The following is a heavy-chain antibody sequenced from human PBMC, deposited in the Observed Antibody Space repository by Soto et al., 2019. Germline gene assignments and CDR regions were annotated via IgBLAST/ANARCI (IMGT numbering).Heavy chain of an antibody. CDR1: GFTFDDYA. D-gene: IGHD6-6*01. Sequence: GGSLRLSCAASGFTFDDYAMHWVRQAPGKGLEWVSGISWNSGSIGYADSVKGRFTISRDNAKNSLFLQMNSLRAEDTALYYCAKNTIPSIVARPDEGMAVWGRGNTVTVSS. CDR3: AKNTIPSIVARPDEGMAV. J-gene: IGHJ6*02. CDR2: ISWNSGSI. V-gene: IGHV3-9*01.